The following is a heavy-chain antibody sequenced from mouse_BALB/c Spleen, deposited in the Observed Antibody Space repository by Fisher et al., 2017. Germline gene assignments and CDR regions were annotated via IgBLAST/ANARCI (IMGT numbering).Heavy chain of an antibody. J-gene: IGHJ1*01. Sequence: QKFKGKATLTADKSSSTAYMELSSLTSEDSAVYYCTRWYYGSSYWYFDVWGAGTTVTVSS. V-gene: IGHV1-15*01. D-gene: IGHD1-1*01. CDR3: TRWYYGSSYWYFDV.